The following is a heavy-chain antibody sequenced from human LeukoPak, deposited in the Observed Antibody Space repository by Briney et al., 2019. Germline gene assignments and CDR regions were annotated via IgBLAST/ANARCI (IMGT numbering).Heavy chain of an antibody. CDR2: IHYSGSI. CDR1: SGSLSSGGYY. D-gene: IGHD5-12*01. CDR3: AASPRTSGYDGLYDY. V-gene: IGHV4-31*03. Sequence: TPSLTCTVSSGSLSSGGYYWGSVRQHPGTCLEWIGYIHYSGSIYYNPSLKSRVTISVNTSKNQFSLKLSSVTAAATAVYYCAASPRTSGYDGLYDYWGQGNLVTVSS. J-gene: IGHJ4*02.